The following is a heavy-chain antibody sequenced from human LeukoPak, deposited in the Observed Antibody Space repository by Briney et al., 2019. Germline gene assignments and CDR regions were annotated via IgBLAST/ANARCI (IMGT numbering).Heavy chain of an antibody. J-gene: IGHJ5*02. CDR2: ISSSSSYI. Sequence: GGSLRLSCAASGFTVSSYSMNWVRQAPGKGLEWVSSISSSSSYIYYADSVKGRFTISRDNAKNSLYLQMNSLRAEDTAVYYCARDDLQLEMENWFDPWGQGTLVTVSS. CDR3: ARDDLQLEMENWFDP. D-gene: IGHD1-1*01. V-gene: IGHV3-21*01. CDR1: GFTVSSYS.